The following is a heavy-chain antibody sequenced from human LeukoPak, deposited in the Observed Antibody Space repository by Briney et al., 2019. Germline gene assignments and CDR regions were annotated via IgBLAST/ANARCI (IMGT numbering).Heavy chain of an antibody. CDR2: ISGSGGST. J-gene: IGHJ5*02. CDR1: GFTFSSYA. V-gene: IGHV3-23*01. CDR3: AQVLDYGDCVWFDP. D-gene: IGHD4-17*01. Sequence: GGSLRLSCAASGFTFSSYAMSWVRQAPGKGLEWVSAISGSGGSTYYADSVKGRFTISRDNSKNTLYLQMNSLRAEDTAVYYCAQVLDYGDCVWFDPWGQGTLVTVSS.